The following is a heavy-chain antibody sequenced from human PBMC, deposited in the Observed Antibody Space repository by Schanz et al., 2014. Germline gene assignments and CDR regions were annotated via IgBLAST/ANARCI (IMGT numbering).Heavy chain of an antibody. CDR3: ARGFDFWDR. V-gene: IGHV1-18*01. CDR2: ISTFRNEDT. J-gene: IGHJ4*02. CDR1: GDTLSSYG. D-gene: IGHD3-3*01. Sequence: QVQLVQSGSEVKKPGSSVTVSCKASGDTLSSYGISWVRQAPGQGPEFMGWISTFRNEDTNSAQRFQGRLTMTTDTSTSTAYMELRSLRSDDTAVYYCARGFDFWDRWGQGTLVIVSA.